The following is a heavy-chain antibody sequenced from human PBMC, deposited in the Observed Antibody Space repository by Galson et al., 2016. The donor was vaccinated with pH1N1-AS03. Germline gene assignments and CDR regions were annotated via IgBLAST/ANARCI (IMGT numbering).Heavy chain of an antibody. V-gene: IGHV5-10-1*01. CDR2: FDPSDSHT. D-gene: IGHD5-12*01. CDR1: GYSFTNYW. CDR3: GRGYSGFGLGY. J-gene: IGHJ4*02. Sequence: QSGAEVTKPGESLRISCKGSGYSFTNYWINWVRQMPGKGLEWMGRFDPSDSHTSYSPSFQGHVTFSADKSINTAYLQWSSLKSSDTAIYYCGRGYSGFGLGYWGQGTLVTVSA.